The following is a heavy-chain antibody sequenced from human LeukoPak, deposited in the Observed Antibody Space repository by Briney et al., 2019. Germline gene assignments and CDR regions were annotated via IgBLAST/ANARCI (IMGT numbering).Heavy chain of an antibody. CDR2: IIPIFGTA. CDR3: ASIVGAPGLQAFDI. Sequence: SVKVSCKASGGTFSSYAISWVRQAPGQGLEWMGGIIPIFGTANYAQKFQGRVTITADESTSTAYMELSSLRSEDTAVYYCASIVGAPGLQAFDIWGQGTMVTVSS. J-gene: IGHJ3*02. V-gene: IGHV1-69*13. D-gene: IGHD1-26*01. CDR1: GGTFSSYA.